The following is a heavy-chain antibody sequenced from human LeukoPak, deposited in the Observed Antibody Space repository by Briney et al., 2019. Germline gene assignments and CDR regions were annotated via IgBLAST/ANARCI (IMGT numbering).Heavy chain of an antibody. CDR2: INSDGRST. D-gene: IGHD5-12*01. V-gene: IGHV3-74*01. CDR3: ARGGGYEEFGY. CDR1: GFSLSSYG. J-gene: IGHJ4*02. Sequence: PGGSLRLSCAPSGFSLSSYGMSWVRQAPGTGLVWVSRINSDGRSTRYADSVRGRFAIPRDNAKNTLYLQMNSLSPEDRGGHYCARGGGYEEFGYRGQGTLVTVSS.